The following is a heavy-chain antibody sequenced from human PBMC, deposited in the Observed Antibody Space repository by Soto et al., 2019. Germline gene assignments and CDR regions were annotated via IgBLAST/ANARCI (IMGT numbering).Heavy chain of an antibody. Sequence: SETLSLTCSVSGGSVSSESYYWSWIRQTPGEGLEWIGNVENSGSTKYNPSLKSRVTISVDTSKNQFSLKLSSVTGADTAVYYCARERGDSHWIDPWGQGTLVTVSS. CDR1: GGSVSSESYY. V-gene: IGHV4-61*01. J-gene: IGHJ5*02. CDR3: ARERGDSHWIDP. D-gene: IGHD2-21*01. CDR2: VENSGST.